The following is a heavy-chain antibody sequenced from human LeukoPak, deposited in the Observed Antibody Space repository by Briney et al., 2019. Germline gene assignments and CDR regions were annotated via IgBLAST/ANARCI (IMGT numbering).Heavy chain of an antibody. J-gene: IGHJ6*03. CDR2: VDHTGST. V-gene: IGHV4-59*01. Sequence: PSETLSLTCTVSGGSISSYYWTWIRQPPGKGLEWIGYVDHTGSTNFNPSLNGRVSISRDTSKNLFSLRLRSVTAADTAVYFCARGRVSSSTWYSTYYYYFYMDVWGKGTTVTVSS. D-gene: IGHD1-1*01. CDR3: ARGRVSSSTWYSTYYYYFYMDV. CDR1: GGSISSYY.